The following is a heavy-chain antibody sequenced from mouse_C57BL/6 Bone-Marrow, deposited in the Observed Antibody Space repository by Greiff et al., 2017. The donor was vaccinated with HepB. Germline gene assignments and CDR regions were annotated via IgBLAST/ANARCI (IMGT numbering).Heavy chain of an antibody. CDR2: ISSGGSYT. CDR1: GFTFSSYG. Sequence: EVQLQQSGGDLVKPGGSLKLSCAASGFTFSSYGMSWVRQTPDKRLEWVATISSGGSYTYYPDSVKGRFTISRDNAKNTLYLQMSSLKSEDTAMYYCARPSRDYYGSSYSYWYFDVWGTGTTVTVSS. CDR3: ARPSRDYYGSSYSYWYFDV. V-gene: IGHV5-6*01. D-gene: IGHD1-1*01. J-gene: IGHJ1*03.